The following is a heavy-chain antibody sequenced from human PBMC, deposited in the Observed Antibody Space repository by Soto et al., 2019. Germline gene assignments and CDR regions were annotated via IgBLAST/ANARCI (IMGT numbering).Heavy chain of an antibody. CDR1: GFSLSTSGGG. D-gene: IGHD6-19*01. CDR2: IYWDDDK. V-gene: IGHV2-5*02. Sequence: QITVKESGPTLVHATQSLTLTCTFSGFSLSTSGGGVGWIRQPPGKALEWLAVIYWDDDKSYRPSLKSRLTITKDTSKNQVALTMTHMDPVDTATYFCAHTKVTHWLGPHVDFWGQGTLVTVSS. J-gene: IGHJ4*02. CDR3: AHTKVTHWLGPHVDF.